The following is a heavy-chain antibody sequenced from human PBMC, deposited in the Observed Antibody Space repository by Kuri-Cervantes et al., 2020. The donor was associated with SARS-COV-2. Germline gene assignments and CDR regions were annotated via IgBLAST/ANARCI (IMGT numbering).Heavy chain of an antibody. CDR2: INHYGAEK. D-gene: IGHD3-10*01. CDR1: GFTFSSYW. J-gene: IGHJ3*01. Sequence: GGSLRLSCAASGFTFSSYWMSWVRQAPGKGLEWVANINHYGAEKYYVDSVKGRFIISRDNAKNSLYLQMNSLRAEDTALYYCARESSESDDALDLWGQGTLVTVSS. V-gene: IGHV3-7*03. CDR3: ARESSESDDALDL.